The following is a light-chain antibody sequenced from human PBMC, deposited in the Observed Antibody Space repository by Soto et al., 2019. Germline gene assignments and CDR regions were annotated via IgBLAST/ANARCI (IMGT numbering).Light chain of an antibody. J-gene: IGKJ2*01. CDR3: LQYNSYPYT. CDR1: QSISGW. CDR2: KAS. Sequence: GNRVIITCRASQSISGWLAWYQQKPGRAPNLLIYKASTLASGVPSRFSGSGSGTEFTLTISSLQPDDFATYYCLQYNSYPYTFGQGTKLEIK. V-gene: IGKV1-5*03.